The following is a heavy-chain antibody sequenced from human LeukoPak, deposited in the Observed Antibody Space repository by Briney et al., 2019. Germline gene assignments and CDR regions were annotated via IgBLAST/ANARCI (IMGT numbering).Heavy chain of an antibody. J-gene: IGHJ4*02. D-gene: IGHD5-24*01. V-gene: IGHV3-7*04. Sequence: GGSLRLSCTASGFTFSSYWMNWVRQAPGKGLEWVANIKQDGSEKYYVDSVKGRFTISSDNAKKSLYLQMNSLRAEDTAVYYCARETEMANLDYWGQGTLVTVSS. CDR3: ARETEMANLDY. CDR1: GFTFSSYW. CDR2: IKQDGSEK.